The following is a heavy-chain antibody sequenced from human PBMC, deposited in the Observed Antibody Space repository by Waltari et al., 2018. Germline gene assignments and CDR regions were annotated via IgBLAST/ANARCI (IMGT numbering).Heavy chain of an antibody. CDR1: GFTFSSYA. Sequence: EVQLLESGGGLVQPGGSLRLSCAASGFTFSSYAMSWVRQAPGKGLEWVSVIFSGGSTYYADAVKGRFTISRDNSKNTLYLQMNSLRAEETAVYYCAKDNPGERYFDLWGRGTLVTVSS. V-gene: IGHV3-23*03. CDR3: AKDNPGERYFDL. CDR2: IFSGGST. J-gene: IGHJ2*01.